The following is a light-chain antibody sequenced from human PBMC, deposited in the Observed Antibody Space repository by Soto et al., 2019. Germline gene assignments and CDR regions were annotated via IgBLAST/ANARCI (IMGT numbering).Light chain of an antibody. V-gene: IGKV1-39*01. J-gene: IGKJ3*01. Sequence: DIQMTQSPSSLSASVGDRVTITCRASQSISTYLNWYQQKPGRAPNLLIYAAFSLQTGVPSRFSGSGSGTECTLAISSLRPKDFSTYFCQQSYSTPRFTFGPGTKVEIK. CDR3: QQSYSTPRFT. CDR2: AAF. CDR1: QSISTY.